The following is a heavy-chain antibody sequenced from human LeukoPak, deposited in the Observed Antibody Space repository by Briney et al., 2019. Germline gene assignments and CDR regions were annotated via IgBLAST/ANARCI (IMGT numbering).Heavy chain of an antibody. V-gene: IGHV3-21*01. CDR2: ISSSSSYI. Sequence: PGGSLRLSCAASGFTFSSYSMNWVRQAPGKGLEWVSSISSSSSYIYYADSVKGRFTISRDNAKNSLYLQMNSLRAEDTAVYYCARVQFSSFGNYYYYYYYMDVWGKGTTVTVSS. D-gene: IGHD6-6*01. CDR1: GFTFSSYS. CDR3: ARVQFSSFGNYYYYYYYMDV. J-gene: IGHJ6*03.